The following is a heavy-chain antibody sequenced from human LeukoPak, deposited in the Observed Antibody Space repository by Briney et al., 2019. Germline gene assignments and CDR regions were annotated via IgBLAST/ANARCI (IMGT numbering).Heavy chain of an antibody. V-gene: IGHV4-59*01. CDR2: IYDSGTT. J-gene: IGHJ3*02. D-gene: IGHD2/OR15-2a*01. Sequence: PSETLSLTCTVSGGSFGNYYWSWIRQPPGKGLEWKAYIYDSGTTNYNPSLRSRVTISVDTSKNQFSLKLSSVTAADTAVYYCARDFSAAFDIWGQGTMVTVSS. CDR3: ARDFSAAFDI. CDR1: GGSFGNYY.